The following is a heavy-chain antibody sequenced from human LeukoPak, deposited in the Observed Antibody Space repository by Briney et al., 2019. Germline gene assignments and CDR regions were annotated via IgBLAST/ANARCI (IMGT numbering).Heavy chain of an antibody. CDR3: ARATQYYDFWSGSYGMDV. CDR2: ITTDGNS. D-gene: IGHD3-3*01. V-gene: IGHV3-69-1*01. CDR1: GFSFSDYY. Sequence: GGSLRLSCVASGFSFSDYYFTWIRQAPGKGLELVSYITTDGNSKYADSVRGRFSISRDNAKSSLYLQMNNLRAEDTAVYYCARATQYYDFWSGSYGMDVWGQGTTVTVSS. J-gene: IGHJ6*02.